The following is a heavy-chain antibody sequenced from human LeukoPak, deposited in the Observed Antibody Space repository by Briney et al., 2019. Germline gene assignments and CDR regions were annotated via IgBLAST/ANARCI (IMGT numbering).Heavy chain of an antibody. CDR2: IRSKAYGATT. J-gene: IGHJ4*02. Sequence: GGSLRLSCTASGFTFGDYAMSWVRQAPGKGLEWVGFIRSKAYGATTEYAASVKGRFTVSRDDSKSIAYLQMNSLKTEDTAVYYCTRAPYGGNSLATYWGQGTLVTVSS. CDR3: TRAPYGGNSLATY. CDR1: GFTFGDYA. V-gene: IGHV3-49*04. D-gene: IGHD4-23*01.